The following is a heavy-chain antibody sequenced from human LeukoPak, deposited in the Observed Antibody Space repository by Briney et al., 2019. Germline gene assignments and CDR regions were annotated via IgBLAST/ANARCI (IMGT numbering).Heavy chain of an antibody. V-gene: IGHV3-30*18. J-gene: IGHJ3*02. D-gene: IGHD1-26*01. CDR3: AKAELVGAPFDI. Sequence: GGSLRLSCAASGFTVSSYGMHWVRQAPHKGLQRCIVISYHGSSKYYADSLKSRFTISRDNSKNTLSLQMNSLRAEDTAVYYCAKAELVGAPFDIWGQGTMVTVSS. CDR1: GFTVSSYG. CDR2: ISYHGSSK.